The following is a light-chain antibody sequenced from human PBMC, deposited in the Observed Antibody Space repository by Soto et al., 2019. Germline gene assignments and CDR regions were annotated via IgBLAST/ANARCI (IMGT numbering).Light chain of an antibody. CDR2: YVS. V-gene: IGLV2-14*01. Sequence: QSVLTQPASVSGSPGQSITISCTGTSSDVGGYNYVSWYQQHPGKSPKLMIYYVSTRPSGVSNRFSGSKSGNTASLTISGLQAEDEADYYCSSYTSSSTLLYVFGTGTKLTVL. J-gene: IGLJ1*01. CDR1: SSDVGGYNY. CDR3: SSYTSSSTLLYV.